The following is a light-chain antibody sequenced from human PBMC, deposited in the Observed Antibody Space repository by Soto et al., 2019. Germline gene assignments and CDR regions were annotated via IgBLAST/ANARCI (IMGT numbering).Light chain of an antibody. CDR3: SSYTNSNTFV. J-gene: IGLJ1*01. CDR2: EVS. V-gene: IGLV2-18*02. CDR1: SSDVGNYNR. Sequence: QSVLTQPPSVSGSPGQSVAISCTGTSSDVGNYNRVSWYQQPPGTTPKLMIYEVSNRPSGVPDRFSGSKSGNTASLTISGFQVEDEADYYCSSYTNSNTFVFGTGTKVTVL.